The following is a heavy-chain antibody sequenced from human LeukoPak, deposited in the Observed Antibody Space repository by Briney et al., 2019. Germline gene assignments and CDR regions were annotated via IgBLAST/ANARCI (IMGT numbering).Heavy chain of an antibody. J-gene: IGHJ4*02. Sequence: PGGSLRLSCVASGFTFSSRDWMTWVRQAPGKGLEWVANIKQDGSEKNYVDSVKGRFTISRDNAKNSVDLQMHSLRAEDTAVYYCAKESLRVVPSATFDYWGQGTLVTVSS. CDR3: AKESLRVVPSATFDY. CDR1: GFTFSSRDW. CDR2: IKQDGSEK. D-gene: IGHD2-2*01. V-gene: IGHV3-7*03.